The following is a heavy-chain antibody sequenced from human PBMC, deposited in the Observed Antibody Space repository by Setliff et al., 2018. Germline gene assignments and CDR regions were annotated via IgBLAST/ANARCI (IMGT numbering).Heavy chain of an antibody. CDR2: INAGNGNI. V-gene: IGHV1-3*01. CDR3: ARGDVYSGSYYHFDY. CDR1: GDTSTTYA. Sequence: GASVKVSCKASGDTSTTYAIHWVRQAPGQGLEWMGWINAGNGNIRYSQNFQGRVTITRDTSASTAYMELSSLTPEDTAIYYCARGDVYSGSYYHFDYWGQGTQVTVSS. D-gene: IGHD1-26*01. J-gene: IGHJ4*02.